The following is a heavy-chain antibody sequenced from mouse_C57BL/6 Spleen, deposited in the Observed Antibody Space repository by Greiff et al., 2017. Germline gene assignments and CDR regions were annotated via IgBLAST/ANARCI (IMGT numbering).Heavy chain of an antibody. CDR1: GFTFSDYG. V-gene: IGHV5-17*01. J-gene: IGHJ2*01. CDR3: AKSTTVVANLDY. Sequence: VQLQQSGGGLVKPGGSLKLSCAASGFTFSDYGMHWVRQAPEKGLEWVAYISSGSSTIYYADTVKGRFTISRDNAKNTLFLQMTSLRSEDTAMYYCAKSTTVVANLDYWGQGTTLTVSS. D-gene: IGHD1-1*01. CDR2: ISSGSSTI.